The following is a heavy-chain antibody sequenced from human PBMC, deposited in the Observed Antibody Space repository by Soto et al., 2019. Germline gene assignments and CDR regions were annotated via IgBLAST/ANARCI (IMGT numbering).Heavy chain of an antibody. Sequence: QVQLQQWGAGLLKPSATLSLTCAVNGGSLSGYYWTWIRQSPGKGLEWIGEINHRGSSDYNPSLKSRVILSIDASMNHVTLELTSVTTADTAVYYCARSDNRNSLYGVDVWGQGTAVTVSS. D-gene: IGHD1-7*01. CDR1: GGSLSGYY. CDR2: INHRGSS. J-gene: IGHJ6*02. CDR3: ARSDNRNSLYGVDV. V-gene: IGHV4-34*01.